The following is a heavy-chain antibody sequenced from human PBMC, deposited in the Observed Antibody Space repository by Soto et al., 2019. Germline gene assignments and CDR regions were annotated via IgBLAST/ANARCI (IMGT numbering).Heavy chain of an antibody. CDR1: GGSISSGGYY. D-gene: IGHD4-17*01. CDR2: IYYSGST. CDR3: ARDLLWAPYGDYESH. V-gene: IGHV4-31*03. J-gene: IGHJ4*02. Sequence: SETLSLTCTVSGGSISSGGYYWSWIRQHPGKGLEWIGYIYYSGSTYYNPSLKSRVTISVDTSKNQFSLKLSSVTAADTAVYYCARDLLWAPYGDYESHWGQGTLVTV.